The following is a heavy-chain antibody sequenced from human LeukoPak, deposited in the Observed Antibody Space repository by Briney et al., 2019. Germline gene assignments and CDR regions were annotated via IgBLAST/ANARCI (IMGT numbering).Heavy chain of an antibody. CDR1: GGSISSYY. CDR3: ARAAFSSGFSHLDY. D-gene: IGHD3-22*01. CDR2: IYYSGST. V-gene: IGHV4-59*01. J-gene: IGHJ4*02. Sequence: SETLSLTCTVSGGSISSYYWSWIQQPPGKGLEWIGYIYYSGSTNYNPSLKSRVTISVDTSKNQFSLKLSSVTAADTAVYYCARAAFSSGFSHLDYWGQGTLVTVSS.